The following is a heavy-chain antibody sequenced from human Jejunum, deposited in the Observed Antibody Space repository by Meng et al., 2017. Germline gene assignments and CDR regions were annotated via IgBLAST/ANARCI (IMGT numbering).Heavy chain of an antibody. CDR1: GYTFTSFG. Sequence: ASVKVSCKTSGYTFTSFGISWVRQAPGQGLEWMGWISTYNGKTNYAQKLQGRVTMTTDTSTNTVYMELRSLRSDDTAVYYCARDGVSFTMIRGGRYWGQGTLVTVSS. D-gene: IGHD3-10*01. CDR3: ARDGVSFTMIRGGRY. J-gene: IGHJ4*02. V-gene: IGHV1-18*01. CDR2: ISTYNGKT.